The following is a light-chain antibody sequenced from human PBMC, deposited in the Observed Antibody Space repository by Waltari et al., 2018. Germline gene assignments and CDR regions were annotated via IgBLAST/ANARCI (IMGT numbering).Light chain of an antibody. CDR2: DDK. Sequence: SYELTQPPSVSVSPGQTARITCSGDELPRHNVLWYQQKSRQAPVLVIYDDKARPSGIPERFSASSAGTTVSLTSGGVLAEDEADYYCQSLYRSGTVIFGGGTTLTVL. V-gene: IGLV3-25*03. CDR3: QSLYRSGTVI. J-gene: IGLJ2*01. CDR1: ELPRHN.